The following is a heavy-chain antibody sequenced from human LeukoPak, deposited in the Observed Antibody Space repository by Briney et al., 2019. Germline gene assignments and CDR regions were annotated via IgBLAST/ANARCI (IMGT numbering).Heavy chain of an antibody. D-gene: IGHD3-10*01. V-gene: IGHV4-38-2*02. CDR3: ARGDYYGPYIY. CDR2: IYHSGST. CDR1: GYSISSGYY. Sequence: SETLSLTCTVSGYSISSGYYWGWIRQPPGKGLEWIGSIYHSGSTYYNPSLKSRVTISVDTSKNQFSLKLSSVTAADTAVYYCARGDYYGPYIYWGQGTLVTVSS. J-gene: IGHJ4*02.